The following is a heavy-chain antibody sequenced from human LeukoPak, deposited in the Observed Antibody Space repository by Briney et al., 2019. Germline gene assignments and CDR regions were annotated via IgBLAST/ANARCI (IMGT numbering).Heavy chain of an antibody. CDR3: ARCTNPSQLEDH. CDR2: IVVGSGNT. J-gene: IGHJ4*02. CDR1: GFTFTSSA. V-gene: IGHV1-58*01. D-gene: IGHD6-6*01. Sequence: SVKVSCKASGFTFTSSAVQWVRQARGQRLEWIGWIVVGSGNTNYAQKFQGRVTLTTDTSTNTAYMELMSLRSDDTAVYYCARCTNPSQLEDHWGQGTLVTVSS.